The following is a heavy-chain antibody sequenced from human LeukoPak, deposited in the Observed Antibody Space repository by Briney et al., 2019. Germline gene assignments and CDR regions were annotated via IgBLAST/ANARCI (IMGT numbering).Heavy chain of an antibody. V-gene: IGHV4-59*01. J-gene: IGHJ4*02. CDR3: ARGVEDSSGYYSYSDC. CDR2: IYYSGSS. D-gene: IGHD3-22*01. Sequence: SETLSLTCTVSGGSISSYYWSWVRQPPGKGLEWIGYIYYSGSSNYNPSLKSRVTISVDRSKNQYSLKLSSVTAADTAVYYCARGVEDSSGYYSYSDCWGQGTLVTVSS. CDR1: GGSISSYY.